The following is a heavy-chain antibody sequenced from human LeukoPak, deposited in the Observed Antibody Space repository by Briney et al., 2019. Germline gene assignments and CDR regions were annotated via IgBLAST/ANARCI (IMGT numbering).Heavy chain of an antibody. CDR3: ARVGSRITIFGVVIRANWFDP. CDR1: GGTFSSYA. CDR2: IIPIFGTA. D-gene: IGHD3-3*01. J-gene: IGHJ5*02. V-gene: IGHV1-69*13. Sequence: EASVKVSCKASGGTFSSYAISWVRQAPGQGLEWMGGIIPIFGTANYAQKFQGRVTITADESTSTAYMELSSLRSEDTAMYYCARVGSRITIFGVVIRANWFDPWGQGTLVTVSS.